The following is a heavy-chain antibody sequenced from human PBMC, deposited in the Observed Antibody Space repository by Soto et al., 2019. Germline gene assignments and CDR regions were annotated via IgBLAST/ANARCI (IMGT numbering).Heavy chain of an antibody. Sequence: EVQLVASGGGMVEPGGSLSLSCAASGFTFNDAWMTWVRQGPGKGLEWVGRFKTIAGGGTTDYTAPVKGRFTISRDDSKNTVYLQMNSLKIEDTAVYYCTTERCTGTNCYVKIAFDVWGEGTMVTVSS. CDR1: GFTFNDAW. J-gene: IGHJ3*01. V-gene: IGHV3-15*01. CDR2: FKTIAGGGTT. CDR3: TTERCTGTNCYVKIAFDV. D-gene: IGHD1-1*01.